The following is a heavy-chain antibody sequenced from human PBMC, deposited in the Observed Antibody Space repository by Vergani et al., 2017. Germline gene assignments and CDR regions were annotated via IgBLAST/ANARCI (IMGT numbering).Heavy chain of an antibody. V-gene: IGHV1-46*03. CDR1: GYTFSHYY. CDR2: INPSGGHT. J-gene: IGHJ4*02. CDR3: ARGDDGILTGYRY. Sequence: QVQVVQSGAEVKKSGASVKVSCKTSGYTFSHYYMHWVRQAPGQGLEWMGIINPSGGHTNYAQKFQGRVTMTRDTSTSTVYMELSSLRSEDTAIYYCARGDDGILTGYRYWGQGTLVTVSA. D-gene: IGHD3-9*01.